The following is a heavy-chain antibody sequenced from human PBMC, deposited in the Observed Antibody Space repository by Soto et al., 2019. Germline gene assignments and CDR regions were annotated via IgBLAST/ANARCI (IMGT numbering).Heavy chain of an antibody. CDR3: ARDRVVVVPAASYGMDV. D-gene: IGHD2-2*01. CDR2: IYYSGST. J-gene: IGHJ6*02. CDR1: GGSISSGGYY. V-gene: IGHV4-31*03. Sequence: QVQLQESGPGLVKPSQTLSLTCTVSGGSISSGGYYWSWIRQHPGKDLEWIGYIYYSGSTYYNPSLKSRVTISVDTSKNQFSLKLSSVTAADTAVYYCARDRVVVVPAASYGMDVWGQGTTVTVSS.